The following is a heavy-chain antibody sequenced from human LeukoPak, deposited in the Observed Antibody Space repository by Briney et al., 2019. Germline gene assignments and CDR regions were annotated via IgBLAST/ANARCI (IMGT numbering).Heavy chain of an antibody. CDR2: IYYSGST. D-gene: IGHD6-19*01. CDR3: ARRGSGSWWVFDY. Sequence: PSETLSLTCTVSGGSISSYYWNWIRQPPGKGLEWIGNIYYSGSTNYNPSLKSRVTISVDTSKNQFSLKLSSVTAADTAVYYCARRGSGSWWVFDYWGQGTLVTVSS. J-gene: IGHJ4*02. V-gene: IGHV4-59*01. CDR1: GGSISSYY.